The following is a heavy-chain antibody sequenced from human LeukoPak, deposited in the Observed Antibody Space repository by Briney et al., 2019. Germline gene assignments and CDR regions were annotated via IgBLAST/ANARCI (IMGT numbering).Heavy chain of an antibody. V-gene: IGHV4-59*08. J-gene: IGHJ4*02. Sequence: SETLSLTCTVSGGSISSYYWNWIRQPPGKGLEWIGYIYYSGSTNYNPSLKSRVTISVDTSKNQFSLKLSPVTAADTAVYYCARGSRYSSSWFHFDYWGQGTPVTVSS. D-gene: IGHD6-13*01. CDR3: ARGSRYSSSWFHFDY. CDR2: IYYSGST. CDR1: GGSISSYY.